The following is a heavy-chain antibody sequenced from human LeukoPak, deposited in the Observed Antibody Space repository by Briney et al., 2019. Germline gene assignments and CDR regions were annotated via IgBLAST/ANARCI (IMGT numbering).Heavy chain of an antibody. CDR1: GFTISSYW. Sequence: PGGSLRLSCAASGFTISSYWMYWVRQAPGKGLVWVSRINMDGFSISYADSVKGRFTISRDNAKNSLYLQMNSLRAEDTAVYYCARDSGPPENTLLRFLEWSGDWGQGTLVTVSS. CDR3: ARDSGPPENTLLRFLEWSGD. D-gene: IGHD3-3*01. V-gene: IGHV3-74*01. CDR2: INMDGFSI. J-gene: IGHJ4*02.